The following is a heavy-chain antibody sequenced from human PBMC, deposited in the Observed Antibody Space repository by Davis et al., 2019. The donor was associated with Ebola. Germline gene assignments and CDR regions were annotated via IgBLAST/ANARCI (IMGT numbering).Heavy chain of an antibody. CDR1: GGSFSSYY. CDR2: IYYSGST. V-gene: IGHV4-59*12. Sequence: SETLSLTCTVSGGSFSSYYWSWIRQPPGKGLEWIGYIYYSGSTNYNPSLKSRVTISVDTSKNQFSLKLSSVTAADTAVYYCARGHGLTGATDWFDPWGQGTLVTVSS. D-gene: IGHD1-7*01. J-gene: IGHJ5*02. CDR3: ARGHGLTGATDWFDP.